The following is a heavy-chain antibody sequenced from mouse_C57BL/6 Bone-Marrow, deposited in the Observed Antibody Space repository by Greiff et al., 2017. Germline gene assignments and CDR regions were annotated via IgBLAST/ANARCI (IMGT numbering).Heavy chain of an antibody. Sequence: QVQLQQPGAELVKPGASVKLSCKASGYTFTSYWMHWVKQRPGRGLEWIGRIDPNSGGTKYNEKFKRKATLTVDKPSSTAYMQLSSLTSEDSAAYYGVITTVVHYYYAMGYWGQGTSVTVSS. CDR3: VITTVVHYYYAMGY. CDR1: GYTFTSYW. D-gene: IGHD1-1*01. J-gene: IGHJ4*01. V-gene: IGHV1-72*01. CDR2: IDPNSGGT.